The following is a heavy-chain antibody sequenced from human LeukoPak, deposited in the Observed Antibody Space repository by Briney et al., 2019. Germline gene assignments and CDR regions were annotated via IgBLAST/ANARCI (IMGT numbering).Heavy chain of an antibody. CDR2: ITSSSSYK. CDR1: GFTFSSYS. Sequence: GGSLRLSCAASGFTFSSYSMNWVRQAPGKGLEWVSSITSSSSYKYYADSVKGRFTISRDNAKNSLYLQMNSLRAEDTAVYYCSSEHAIGDFWGQGSLVTVSS. D-gene: IGHD2-2*01. V-gene: IGHV3-21*01. CDR3: SSEHAIGDF. J-gene: IGHJ4*02.